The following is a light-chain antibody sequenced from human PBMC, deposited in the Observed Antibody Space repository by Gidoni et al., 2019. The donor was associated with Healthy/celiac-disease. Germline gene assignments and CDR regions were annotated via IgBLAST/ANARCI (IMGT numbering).Light chain of an antibody. CDR1: SSTVGGYNY. CDR3: SSYTSSSTWM. Sequence: QSAPTTPASGSGPPGQSITISCTGTSSTVGGYNYVSWYQQHHGKAPKLMIYDVSNRPSGVSNRFSGSKSGNTASLTISVLQAEDEADYYCSSYTSSSTWMFGGGTKLTVL. V-gene: IGLV2-14*03. J-gene: IGLJ3*02. CDR2: DVS.